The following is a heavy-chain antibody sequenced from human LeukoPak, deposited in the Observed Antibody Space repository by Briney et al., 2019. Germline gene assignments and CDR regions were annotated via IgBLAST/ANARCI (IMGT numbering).Heavy chain of an antibody. CDR2: MYYSGIT. Sequence: PSETLSLTCAVSGASISGSYWSWIRQPPGKGLVWIGYMYYSGITNSSPSLKSRVTISVDTSMNQFSLNLSSVTAADTAVYYCAKLRPPMDIVVVPTAIGSYYFDYWGQGTLVTVSS. CDR1: GASISGSY. CDR3: AKLRPPMDIVVVPTAIGSYYFDY. J-gene: IGHJ4*02. V-gene: IGHV4-59*08. D-gene: IGHD2-2*03.